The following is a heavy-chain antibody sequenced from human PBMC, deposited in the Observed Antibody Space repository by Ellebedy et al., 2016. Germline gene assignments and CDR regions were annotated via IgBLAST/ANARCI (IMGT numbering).Heavy chain of an antibody. CDR1: GFTLTNYN. Sequence: GGSLRLSXAASGFTLTNYNMNWVRQAPGKGLEWVAHMSQDGSEKIYMDPVKGRFTISRDNAKNSLFLQMNSLRVEDTAVYYCATDTGNFWSSDYWGRGTLVTVSS. CDR3: ATDTGNFWSSDY. J-gene: IGHJ4*02. CDR2: MSQDGSEK. V-gene: IGHV3-7*04. D-gene: IGHD1-7*01.